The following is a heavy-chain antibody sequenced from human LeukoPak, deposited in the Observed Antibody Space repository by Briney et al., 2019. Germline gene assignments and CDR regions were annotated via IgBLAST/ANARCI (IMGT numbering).Heavy chain of an antibody. CDR3: AKDRIFGFGGYFDY. CDR1: GFSFSSYA. Sequence: PGGSLRLSCAASGFSFSSYAMSWVRQAPGKGLEWVSAISGSGGSTYYADSVKGRFTISRDNSKNTLYLQMNSLRAEDTAVYYCAKDRIFGFGGYFDYWGQGTLVTVSS. D-gene: IGHD3-3*01. J-gene: IGHJ4*02. V-gene: IGHV3-23*01. CDR2: ISGSGGST.